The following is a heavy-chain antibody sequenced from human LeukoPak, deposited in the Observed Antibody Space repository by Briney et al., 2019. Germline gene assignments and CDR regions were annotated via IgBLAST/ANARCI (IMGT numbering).Heavy chain of an antibody. J-gene: IGHJ3*02. Sequence: GGSLRLSCAASGFTFSSYNMNWVRQAPGKGLEWVSSISSSSSYIYYADSVKGRFTISRDNAKNSLYLQMNSLRAEDTAVYYCARANYDFDAFDIWGQGTMVTVSS. CDR2: ISSSSSYI. V-gene: IGHV3-21*01. CDR3: ARANYDFDAFDI. D-gene: IGHD3-22*01. CDR1: GFTFSSYN.